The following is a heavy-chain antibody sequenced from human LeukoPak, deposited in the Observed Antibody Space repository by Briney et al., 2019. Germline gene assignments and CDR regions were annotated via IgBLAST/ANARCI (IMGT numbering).Heavy chain of an antibody. CDR2: INHSGST. J-gene: IGHJ5*02. CDR3: AREENSSSWIRRYWFDP. CDR1: GGSFSGYY. D-gene: IGHD6-13*01. Sequence: PSEALSLTCAVYGGSFSGYYWSWIRQPPGKGLEWIGEINHSGSTNYNPSLKSRVTISVDTSKNQFSLKLSSVTAADTAVYYCAREENSSSWIRRYWFDPWGQGTLVTVSS. V-gene: IGHV4-34*01.